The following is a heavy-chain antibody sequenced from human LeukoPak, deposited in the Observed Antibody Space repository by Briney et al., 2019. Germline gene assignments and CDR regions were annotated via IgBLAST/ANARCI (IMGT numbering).Heavy chain of an antibody. CDR3: TRDQITMVRGVIIYYYYMDV. D-gene: IGHD3-10*01. V-gene: IGHV3-49*04. J-gene: IGHJ6*03. Sequence: AGGSLRLSCTASGFTFGDYAMSWVRQAPGKGLEWVGFIRSKAYGGTTEYAASVKGRFTISRDDSKSIAYLQINSLKTEDTAVYYCTRDQITMVRGVIIYYYYMDVWGKGTTVTVSS. CDR2: IRSKAYGGTT. CDR1: GFTFGDYA.